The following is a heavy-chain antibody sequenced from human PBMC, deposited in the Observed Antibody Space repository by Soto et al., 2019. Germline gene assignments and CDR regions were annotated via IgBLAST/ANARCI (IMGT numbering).Heavy chain of an antibody. V-gene: IGHV3-48*01. Sequence: EVQLVESGGGLVQPGGSLRLSCAASGFTFSSYSMNWVRQAPGKGLEWVSYISSSSSTIYYADSVKGRFTISRDNAKYSLYLQMNSLRAEDTAVYYCARDTRGYFDYWGQGTLVTVSS. J-gene: IGHJ4*02. CDR1: GFTFSSYS. CDR3: ARDTRGYFDY. CDR2: ISSSSSTI. D-gene: IGHD6-13*01.